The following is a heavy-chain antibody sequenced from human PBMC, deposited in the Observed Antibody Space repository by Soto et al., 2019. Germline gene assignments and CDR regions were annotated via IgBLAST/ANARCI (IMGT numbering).Heavy chain of an antibody. Sequence: QVQLVQSGAEVKKPGSSVKVSCKASGGTFSSYAISWLRQAPGQGLEWMGGIIPIFGTANYAKKFQGRVTSTADESTSTAYMELSSLRSEDTDVYYCARESRYCSGGSCYCLPGIDYWGQGTLVTVSS. CDR2: IIPIFGTA. V-gene: IGHV1-69*12. J-gene: IGHJ4*02. CDR3: ARESRYCSGGSCYCLPGIDY. CDR1: GGTFSSYA. D-gene: IGHD2-15*01.